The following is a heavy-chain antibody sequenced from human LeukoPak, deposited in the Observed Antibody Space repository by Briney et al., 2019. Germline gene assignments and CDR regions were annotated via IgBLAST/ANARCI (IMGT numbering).Heavy chain of an antibody. CDR1: GGSISSYY. D-gene: IGHD6-6*01. J-gene: IGHJ4*02. CDR3: ARMYSSSPYYFDY. V-gene: IGHV4-59*01. Sequence: SETLSLTCTVCGGSISSYYWSWIRQPPGKGLEYIGYIYYSGSTNYNPSLQSRVTISVDTSKNQFSRKLSSVTTADTAVYYCARMYSSSPYYFDYWGQGTLVTVSS. CDR2: IYYSGST.